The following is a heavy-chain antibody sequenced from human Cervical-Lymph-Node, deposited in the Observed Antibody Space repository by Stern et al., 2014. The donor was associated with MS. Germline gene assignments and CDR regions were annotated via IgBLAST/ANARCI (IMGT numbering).Heavy chain of an antibody. V-gene: IGHV3-73*01. D-gene: IGHD2-8*01. CDR2: IRSKDNSFAT. J-gene: IGHJ6*02. CDR3: GRLEDIVLRVSAPSYYSAVDV. Sequence: VQLVESGGGLVQPGGSLKLSCAASGFTFSASAVHWVRQASGKGLAWVGRIRSKDNSFATAYSASVEGGFIISRHDSENAAYLQMNSLKNEDPAVYFWGRLEDIVLRVSAPSYYSAVDVGGPGPTVTV. CDR1: GFTFSASA.